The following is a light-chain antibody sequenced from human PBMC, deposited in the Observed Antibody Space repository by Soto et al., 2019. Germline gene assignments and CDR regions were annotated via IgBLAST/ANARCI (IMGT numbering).Light chain of an antibody. CDR2: DAS. V-gene: IGKV3-11*01. J-gene: IGKJ4*01. CDR1: QSVSSY. Sequence: EIVLTQSPATLSLSPGERATLSCRASQSVSSYLAWYQQKPGQAPRLLIYDASNRATGIPARFSGSGSGTDFTLTISSLEPEDFAVYYCQQYSNWPLLSFGGGTKVDI. CDR3: QQYSNWPLLS.